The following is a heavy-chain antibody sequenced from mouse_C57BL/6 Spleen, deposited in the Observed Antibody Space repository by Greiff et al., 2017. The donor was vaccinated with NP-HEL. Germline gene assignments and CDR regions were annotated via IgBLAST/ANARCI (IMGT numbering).Heavy chain of an antibody. CDR2: IYPGSGST. CDR3: ARSLMGTTVVEAD. CDR1: GYTFTSYW. Sequence: QVQLQQPGAELVKPGASVKMSCKASGYTFTSYWITWVKQRPGQGLEWIGDIYPGSGSTNYNEKFKSKATLTVDTSSSTAYMQLSSLTSEDSAVYYCARSLMGTTVVEADWGQGTLVTVSA. J-gene: IGHJ3*01. D-gene: IGHD1-1*01. V-gene: IGHV1-55*01.